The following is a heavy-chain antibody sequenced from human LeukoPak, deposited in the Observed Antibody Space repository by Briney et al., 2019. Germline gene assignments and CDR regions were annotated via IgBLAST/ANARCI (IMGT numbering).Heavy chain of an antibody. J-gene: IGHJ4*02. V-gene: IGHV4-59*01. CDR1: GGSISSYY. Sequence: SETLSLTCTVSGGSISSYYWSWIRQPPGKGLEWIGYIYYSGSTNYNPSLKSRFTISVDTSKNQFSLKLSSVTAADTAVYYCARDIAQSGYSGYDSGFDYWGQGTLVTVSS. CDR3: ARDIAQSGYSGYDSGFDY. CDR2: IYYSGST. D-gene: IGHD5-12*01.